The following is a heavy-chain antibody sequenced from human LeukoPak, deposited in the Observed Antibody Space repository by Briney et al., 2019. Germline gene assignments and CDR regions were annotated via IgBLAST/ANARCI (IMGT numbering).Heavy chain of an antibody. J-gene: IGHJ6*01. CDR1: GFTLSSYW. V-gene: IGHV3-23*01. CDR3: ARDYFGSGTYYPYQYYGMDV. D-gene: IGHD3-10*01. Sequence: GGSLRLSCAASGFTLSSYWMSWVRQAPGKGLEWVSTISGSGDSTYHADSVKGRFTISRDNSKNTLSLQMNSLRAEDTAVYFCARDYFGSGTYYPYQYYGMDVWGQGTTVTVSS. CDR2: ISGSGDST.